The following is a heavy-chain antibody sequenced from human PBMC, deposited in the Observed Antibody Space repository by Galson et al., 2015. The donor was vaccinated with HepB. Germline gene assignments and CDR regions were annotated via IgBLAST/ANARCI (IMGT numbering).Heavy chain of an antibody. J-gene: IGHJ4*02. V-gene: IGHV3-74*01. CDR2: VNSDGSGT. D-gene: IGHD1-14*01. CDR1: GFTFSNYW. Sequence: SLRLSCAASGFTFSNYWMHWVRQAPGKGPAWVSRVNSDGSGTNYAASVKGRFTISRDNAKNTLYLQMNSLRAEDTAVYYCARGLIGSEDYWGQGTLVTVSS. CDR3: ARGLIGSEDY.